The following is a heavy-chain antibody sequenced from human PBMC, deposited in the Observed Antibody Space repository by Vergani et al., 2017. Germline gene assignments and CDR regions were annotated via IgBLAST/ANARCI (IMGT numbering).Heavy chain of an antibody. CDR1: GFTFSSYS. CDR3: ARRRAGYSYGHYFDY. Sequence: EVQLVESGGGLVQPGGSLRLSCAASGFTFSSYSMNWVRQAPGKGLEWVSYISSSSSTIYYADSVKGRFTISRDNAKNSLYLQMNSLRAEDTAVYYCARRRAGYSYGHYFDYWGQGSLVTVSS. D-gene: IGHD5-18*01. V-gene: IGHV3-48*04. CDR2: ISSSSSTI. J-gene: IGHJ4*02.